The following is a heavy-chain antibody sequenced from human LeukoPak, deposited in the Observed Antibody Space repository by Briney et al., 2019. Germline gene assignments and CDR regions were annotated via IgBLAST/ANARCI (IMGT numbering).Heavy chain of an antibody. Sequence: PGRSLRLSCAASGFTFSDYYMSWLRQAPGEGLEWVSYISSSSSYTNYADSVKGRFTISRDNAKNSLYLQMNSLRAEDTAVYYCARGLSHTYYYGSGRNWFDPWGQGTLVTVSS. D-gene: IGHD3-10*01. V-gene: IGHV3-11*05. CDR2: ISSSSSYT. CDR3: ARGLSHTYYYGSGRNWFDP. CDR1: GFTFSDYY. J-gene: IGHJ5*02.